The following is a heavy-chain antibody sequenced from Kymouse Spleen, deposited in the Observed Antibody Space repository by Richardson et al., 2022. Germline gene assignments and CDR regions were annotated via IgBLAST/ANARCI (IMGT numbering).Heavy chain of an antibody. D-gene: IGHD3-9*01. CDR2: MNPNSGNT. Sequence: QVQLVQSGAEVKKPGASVKVSCKASGYTFTSYDINWVRQATGQGLEWMGWMNPNSGNTGYAQKFQGRVTMTRNTSISTAYMELSSLRSEDTAVYYCARGPYYDILTGYYNYYGMDVWGQGTTVTVSS. CDR1: GYTFTSYD. V-gene: IGHV1-8*01. CDR3: ARGPYYDILTGYYNYYGMDV. J-gene: IGHJ6*02.